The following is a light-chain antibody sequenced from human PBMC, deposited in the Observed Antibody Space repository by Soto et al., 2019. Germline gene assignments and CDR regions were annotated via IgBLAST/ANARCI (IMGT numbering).Light chain of an antibody. V-gene: IGLV1-40*01. CDR1: SSDIGAGFD. CDR2: GNT. Sequence: SVLTQPPSVSGAPGQRVTISCTGSSSDIGAGFDVHWYQHLPGTAPKLLIYGNTNRPSGVPGRFSGSKSGTSASLVITGLQAEDEADYYCQSYENSRTGFYVFGTGTKVTV. J-gene: IGLJ1*01. CDR3: QSYENSRTGFYV.